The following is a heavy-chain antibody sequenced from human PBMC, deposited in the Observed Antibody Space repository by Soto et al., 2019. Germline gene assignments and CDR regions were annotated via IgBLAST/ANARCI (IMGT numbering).Heavy chain of an antibody. J-gene: IGHJ4*02. D-gene: IGHD1-26*01. CDR3: AKRVVVGADDTAPFDY. CDR1: GFTFSSYA. Sequence: GSLRLSCAASGFTFSSYAMSWVRQAPGKGLEWVSAISGSGGSTYYADSVKGRFTISRDNSKNTLYLQMNSLRAEDTAVYYCAKRVVVGADDTAPFDYWGQGTLVTVSS. V-gene: IGHV3-23*01. CDR2: ISGSGGST.